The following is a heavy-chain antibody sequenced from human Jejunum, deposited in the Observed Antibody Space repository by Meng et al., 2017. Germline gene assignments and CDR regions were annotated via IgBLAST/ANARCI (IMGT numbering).Heavy chain of an antibody. CDR1: GFSISPSGVG. J-gene: IGHJ4*02. V-gene: IGHV2-5*02. CDR3: AHRLGPSGTDWDVGYFDS. D-gene: IGHD1-1*01. Sequence: SGPTLVKPTPPLTLTCTLSGFSISPSGVGVGWIRQPPGKALEYLALIYWDDDKRYNPSLKRRLSITKDNSKNEVVLEMTDMDPVDTATYFCAHRLGPSGTDWDVGYFDSWGQGTLVTVSS. CDR2: IYWDDDK.